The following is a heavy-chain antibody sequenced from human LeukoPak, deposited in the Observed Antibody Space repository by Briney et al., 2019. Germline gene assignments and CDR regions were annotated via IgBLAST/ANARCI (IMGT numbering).Heavy chain of an antibody. J-gene: IGHJ4*02. CDR1: GFTFSSYS. Sequence: GGSLRLSCAASGFTFSSYSMNWVRQAPGKGLEWVSYISSSNSIIYYADSVKGRFTISRDNAKNSLYLQMNSLRAEDTAVYYCARDTEKTVAGTFDYWGQGILVTVSS. V-gene: IGHV3-48*01. D-gene: IGHD6-19*01. CDR3: ARDTEKTVAGTFDY. CDR2: ISSSNSII.